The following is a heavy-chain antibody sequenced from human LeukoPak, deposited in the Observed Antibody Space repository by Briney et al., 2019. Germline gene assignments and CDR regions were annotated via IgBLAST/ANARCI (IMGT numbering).Heavy chain of an antibody. CDR1: GFTFSSYA. Sequence: TGGSLRLSCAASGFTFSSYAMHWVRQAPGKGLEWVSVISGTGDSTFYVDSVKARFTISRDNSKNTLFLQMNTLRADDTAVYYCARGTCNSGYATMDLWGQGTLVTVSS. D-gene: IGHD3-22*01. V-gene: IGHV3-23*01. CDR3: ARGTCNSGYATMDL. CDR2: ISGTGDST. J-gene: IGHJ4*02.